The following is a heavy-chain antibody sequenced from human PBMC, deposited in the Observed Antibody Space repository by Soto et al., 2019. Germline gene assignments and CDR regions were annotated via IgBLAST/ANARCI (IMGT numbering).Heavy chain of an antibody. CDR3: ARRFSGSYPD. J-gene: IGHJ4*02. Sequence: GGSLRLSCAASGFTLSSADMHWVRQATGKGLEWVAAIGTAGDTYYPGSVKGRFTISRENAKNSLYLQMNSLRAGDTAVYYCARRFSGSYPDWGQGTLVTVSS. CDR1: GFTLSSAD. V-gene: IGHV3-13*01. CDR2: IGTAGDT. D-gene: IGHD3-10*01.